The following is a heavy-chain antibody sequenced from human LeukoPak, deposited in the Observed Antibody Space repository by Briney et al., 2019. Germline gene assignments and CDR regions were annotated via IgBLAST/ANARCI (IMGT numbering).Heavy chain of an antibody. CDR2: IYYSGST. CDR1: GGSISSYY. V-gene: IGHV4-59*01. D-gene: IGHD1-26*01. CDR3: AGPTGSGSWHYMDV. Sequence: SETLSLTCTVSGGSISSYYWSWIRQPPGKGLEWIGYIYYSGSTNYNPSLKSRVTISVDTSKNQFSLKLSSVTAADTAVYYCAGPTGSGSWHYMDVWGKGTTVTVSS. J-gene: IGHJ6*03.